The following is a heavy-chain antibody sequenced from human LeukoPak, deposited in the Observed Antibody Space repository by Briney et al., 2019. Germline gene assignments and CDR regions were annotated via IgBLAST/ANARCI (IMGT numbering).Heavy chain of an antibody. CDR1: GGSISSSSYY. J-gene: IGHJ5*02. CDR2: IYYSGST. Sequence: SETLSFTCTVSGGSISSSSYYWGWIRQPPGKGLEWIGSIYYSGSTDYNPSLKSRVTISVDTSKNQCSLKLSSVTAADTAVYYCARFYDYVWGSYRGNWFDPWGQGTLVSVSS. V-gene: IGHV4-39*07. D-gene: IGHD3-16*01. CDR3: ARFYDYVWGSYRGNWFDP.